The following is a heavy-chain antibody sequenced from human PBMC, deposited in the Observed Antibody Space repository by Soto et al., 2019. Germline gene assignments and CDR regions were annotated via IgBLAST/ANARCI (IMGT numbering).Heavy chain of an antibody. CDR3: ARGEGVGGTCYSFAGSFYYYMDV. CDR1: GFTFSNYW. V-gene: IGHV3-74*01. Sequence: EVQLVESGGGLVQPGGSLRLSCVASGFTFSNYWMYWVRQAPGEGLVWVSRSNSDGCVSSYADSVKGRLTISRDNVKNTLSRDNARLSAEYTAVYYCARGEGVGGTCYSFAGSFYYYMDVWGKGTRVTVFS. D-gene: IGHD2-15*01. J-gene: IGHJ6*03. CDR2: SNSDGCVS.